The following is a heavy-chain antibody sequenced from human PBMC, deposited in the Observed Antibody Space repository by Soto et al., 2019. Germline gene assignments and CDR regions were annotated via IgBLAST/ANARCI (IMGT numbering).Heavy chain of an antibody. V-gene: IGHV3-23*01. J-gene: IGHJ4*02. Sequence: EVQLLKSGGGFVQPGGSLRLSCAASGFTFSDSAMTWVRQAPGKGLEWVSAITSTGSSTYYVDSVKGRFTISRDNSKNTLYLQINSLRVEDTAIYYCAKGAEGYVVSSLDYWGQGTLVTVSS. CDR1: GFTFSDSA. CDR2: ITSTGSST. D-gene: IGHD5-12*01. CDR3: AKGAEGYVVSSLDY.